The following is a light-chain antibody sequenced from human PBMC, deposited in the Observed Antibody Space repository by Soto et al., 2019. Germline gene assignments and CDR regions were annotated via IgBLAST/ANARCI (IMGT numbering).Light chain of an antibody. V-gene: IGKV4-1*01. CDR1: QSVLSSSTNKNY. CDR3: QQYYSTPLT. CDR2: WAS. J-gene: IGKJ4*01. Sequence: DIVMTQSPDSLAVSLGESATISCKSSQSVLSSSTNKNYLAWYQLKSGQPPKLLIYWASTRQSVVPDRFSGSGSVIEFTLTISNLQAEAVAVYYCQQYYSTPLTFGGGTKVEIK.